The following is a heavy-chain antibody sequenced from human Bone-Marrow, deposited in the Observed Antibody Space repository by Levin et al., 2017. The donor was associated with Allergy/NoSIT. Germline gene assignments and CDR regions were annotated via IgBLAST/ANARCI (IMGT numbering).Heavy chain of an antibody. D-gene: IGHD1-1*01. V-gene: IGHV3-64*01. CDR1: GFSLRSYA. J-gene: IGHJ3*02. Sequence: ETLSLTCAASGFSLRSYAVHWVRQAPGKGLEYVSGISGDGGSTSYASSARGRFTVSRDNSKNTQYLQMGSLRVEDMAVYYCARMSTGATQGAFDIWGQGTRVTVSS. CDR2: ISGDGGST. CDR3: ARMSTGATQGAFDI.